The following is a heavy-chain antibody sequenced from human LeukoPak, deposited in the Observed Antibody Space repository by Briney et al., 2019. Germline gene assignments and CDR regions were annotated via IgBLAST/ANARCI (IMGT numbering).Heavy chain of an antibody. D-gene: IGHD3-22*01. Sequence: ASVKVSCKASGYTFTSYGISWVRQAPGQGLEWMGWISAYNGNTNYAQKLQGRVTMTTDTSTSTAYMELRSLRSDDTAVYYCARHNLYDSSGDGRYYFDYWGQGTLVTVSS. CDR1: GYTFTSYG. CDR3: ARHNLYDSSGDGRYYFDY. CDR2: ISAYNGNT. J-gene: IGHJ4*02. V-gene: IGHV1-18*01.